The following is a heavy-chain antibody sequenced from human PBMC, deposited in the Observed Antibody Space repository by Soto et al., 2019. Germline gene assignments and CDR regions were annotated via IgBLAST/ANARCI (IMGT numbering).Heavy chain of an antibody. CDR2: IYPTDSDT. CDR1: GYSFARHW. Sequence: GESLKISCTASGYSFARHWIAWVRPIPGNGLEWMGIIYPTDSDTKYSPSFQGQVTISADTSISTAYLQWSGLKASDTAMYYCARILRPADFFDAFGIWGQGTMVTVSS. J-gene: IGHJ3*02. D-gene: IGHD2-2*01. V-gene: IGHV5-51*01. CDR3: ARILRPADFFDAFGI.